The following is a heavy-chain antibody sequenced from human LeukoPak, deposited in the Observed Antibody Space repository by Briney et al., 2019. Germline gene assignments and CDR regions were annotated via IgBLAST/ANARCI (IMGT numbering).Heavy chain of an antibody. CDR2: IYSGGST. Sequence: SGGSLRLSCAASGFTFSSYAMSWVRQAPGKGLEWVSVIYSGGSTYYADSVKGRFTISRDNSKNTLYLQMNSLRAEDTAVYYCASPSGDYDFWSGYYYGMDVWGQGTTVTVSS. J-gene: IGHJ6*02. CDR3: ASPSGDYDFWSGYYYGMDV. CDR1: GFTFSSYA. V-gene: IGHV3-66*02. D-gene: IGHD3-3*01.